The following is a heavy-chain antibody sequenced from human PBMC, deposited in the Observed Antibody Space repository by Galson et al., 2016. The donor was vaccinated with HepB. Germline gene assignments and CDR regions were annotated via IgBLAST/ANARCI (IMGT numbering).Heavy chain of an antibody. CDR3: AHQSRGYNYGYVR. CDR1: GLSLRTSGAG. Sequence: PALVKPTQTLTLTCTFSGLSLRTSGAGVAWIRQPPGKALEWLALVYWNDDKRYSPTLKSRLTITKDTSRNLVVLRMTNMEPVDTATYYCAHQSRGYNYGYVRWGQGTLVTVSS. CDR2: VYWNDDK. D-gene: IGHD5-18*01. V-gene: IGHV2-5*01. J-gene: IGHJ4*02.